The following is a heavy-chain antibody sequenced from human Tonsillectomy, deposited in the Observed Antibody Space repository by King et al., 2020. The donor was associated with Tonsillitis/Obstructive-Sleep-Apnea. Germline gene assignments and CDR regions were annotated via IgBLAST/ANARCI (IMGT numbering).Heavy chain of an antibody. J-gene: IGHJ3*02. CDR3: VVGADAFDI. CDR2: TSFDGRNR. D-gene: IGHD3-10*01. V-gene: IGHV3-30*04. Sequence: VQLVGSGGGVVQPGRSLRLSCAASGFTFSDYPMHWVRQAPGKGLEWVAVTSFDGRNRYYADSVKGRFTISRDNSKSTLHLQMSSLRTEDTAVYYCVVGADAFDIWGQGTTVTVSS. CDR1: GFTFSDYP.